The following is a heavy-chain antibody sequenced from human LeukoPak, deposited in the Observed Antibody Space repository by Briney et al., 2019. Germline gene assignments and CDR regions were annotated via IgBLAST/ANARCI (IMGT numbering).Heavy chain of an antibody. J-gene: IGHJ6*03. Sequence: SVKVSCKASGGTFSSYAISWVRQALGQGLEWMGGIIPIFGTANYAQKFQGRVTITADESTSTAYMELSSLRSEDTAVYYCARKSRDNVSHYYYYMDVWGKGTTVTVSS. CDR1: GGTFSSYA. CDR3: ARKSRDNVSHYYYYMDV. CDR2: IIPIFGTA. V-gene: IGHV1-69*13. D-gene: IGHD1-1*01.